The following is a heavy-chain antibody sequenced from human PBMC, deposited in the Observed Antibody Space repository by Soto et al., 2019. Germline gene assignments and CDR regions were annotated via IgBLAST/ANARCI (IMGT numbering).Heavy chain of an antibody. D-gene: IGHD2-2*01. CDR2: IIPIFGTA. CDR1: GGTFSSYA. V-gene: IGHV1-69*13. CDR3: ARDGSRTSNDSTGGFAP. J-gene: IGHJ5*02. Sequence: SVKVSCKASGGTFSSYAISWVRQAPGQGLEWMGGIIPIFGTANYAQKFQGRVTITADESTSTAYMELSSLRSEDTAVYYCARDGSRTSNDSTGGFAPGGRGTLVTFSS.